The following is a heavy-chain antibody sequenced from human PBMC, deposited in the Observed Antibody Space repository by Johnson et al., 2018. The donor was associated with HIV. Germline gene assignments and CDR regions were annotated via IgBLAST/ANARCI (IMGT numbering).Heavy chain of an antibody. D-gene: IGHD5-18*01. J-gene: IGHJ3*02. Sequence: QVQLVESGGGVVQPGRSLRLSCVASGFTFNTYAMHWVRQAPGKGLEWVAVISYDGSENYFADSVRGRFTISSDHSKNTLYLQMNSLRSEDTAVYYCASGYSYGPDALDIWGQGTMVTVSS. V-gene: IGHV3-30*04. CDR1: GFTFNTYA. CDR2: ISYDGSEN. CDR3: ASGYSYGPDALDI.